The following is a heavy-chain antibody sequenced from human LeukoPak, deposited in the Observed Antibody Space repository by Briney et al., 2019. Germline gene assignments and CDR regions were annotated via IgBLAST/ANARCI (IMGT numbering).Heavy chain of an antibody. V-gene: IGHV3-7*01. CDR2: IKQDGSEK. D-gene: IGHD5-18*01. CDR3: ASEAVDTAMANDY. Sequence: HPGGSLRLSCAASGFTFSSYWMSWVRQAPGKGLEWVANIKQDGSEKYYVDSVKGRFTISRDNAKNSLYLQMNSLRAEDTAVYYCASEAVDTAMANDYWGQGTLVTVSS. CDR1: GFTFSSYW. J-gene: IGHJ4*02.